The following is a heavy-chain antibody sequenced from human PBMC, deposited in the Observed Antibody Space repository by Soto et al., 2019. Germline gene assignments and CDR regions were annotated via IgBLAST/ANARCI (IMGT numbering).Heavy chain of an antibody. CDR2: ISGSGDYT. CDR3: AKDGGSHRGWDY. V-gene: IGHV3-23*01. D-gene: IGHD3-16*01. Sequence: EVLLLESGGGLVQPGGTLRLSCAASGFPFRSYAMYWVRQAPGKGLEWVSAISGSGDYTYYADSVKGRFTISRDNSKNTMYLQMNSLRAEDTAIHYCAKDGGSHRGWDYWGQGTLVTVSS. CDR1: GFPFRSYA. J-gene: IGHJ4*02.